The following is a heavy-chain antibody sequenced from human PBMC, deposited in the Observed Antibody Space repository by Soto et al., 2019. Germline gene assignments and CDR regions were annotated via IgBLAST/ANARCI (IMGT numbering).Heavy chain of an antibody. V-gene: IGHV4-31*01. Sequence: QVQLQESVPGLVKPSQTLSLTCTVCGGSIHSGGYYWSWIRKHPEKDLERIGYIYYSGSTYYNPSLKRLVTLSVDTSKNQFSLKLSSVTAAATAVYYCARSTPGLLYSFDYWGQGTLVTVSS. CDR1: GGSIHSGGYY. D-gene: IGHD2-15*01. J-gene: IGHJ4*02. CDR2: IYYSGST. CDR3: ARSTPGLLYSFDY.